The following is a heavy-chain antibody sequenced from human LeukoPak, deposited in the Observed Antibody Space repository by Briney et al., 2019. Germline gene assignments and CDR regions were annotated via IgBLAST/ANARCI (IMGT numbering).Heavy chain of an antibody. Sequence: LAGGSLRLPCAASGFTFDDYGMSWVRQAPGKGLEWVSGINWNGDSTGYADSVKGRLTIFRDNAKSSLFLQMNSLRAEDTAFYYCARGGYSYGAPYYFDYWGQGTLVTVSS. CDR1: GFTFDDYG. V-gene: IGHV3-20*04. CDR2: INWNGDST. CDR3: ARGGYSYGAPYYFDY. D-gene: IGHD5-18*01. J-gene: IGHJ4*02.